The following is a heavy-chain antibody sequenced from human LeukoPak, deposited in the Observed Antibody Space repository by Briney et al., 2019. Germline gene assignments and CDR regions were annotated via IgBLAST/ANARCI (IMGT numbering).Heavy chain of an antibody. CDR1: GGSISSSDYY. D-gene: IGHD6-19*01. CDR3: ARRSTVAGRGRFDP. CDR2: IYYNGNT. V-gene: IGHV4-39*01. Sequence: SETLSLTCSVSGGSISSSDYYWGWIRQPPGERLEWLGTIYYNGNTYYNPSLQSRVIISVDTSKNQFSLKLTSVTAPDTAVYYCARRSTVAGRGRFDPWGQGTLVTVSS. J-gene: IGHJ5*02.